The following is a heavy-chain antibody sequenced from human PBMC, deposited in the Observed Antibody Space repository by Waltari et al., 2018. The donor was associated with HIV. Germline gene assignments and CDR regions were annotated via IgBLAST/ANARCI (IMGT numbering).Heavy chain of an antibody. CDR2: IKQDGSEK. D-gene: IGHD3-10*01. J-gene: IGHJ4*02. CDR1: GCTFSRYW. Sequence: EVQLVESGGGLVRPGGSLRLSCVASGCTFSRYWMSWVGQAPGKGLEWVANIKQDGSEKYYVDSVNGRFTISRDNAENSLYLQMNSLRAEDTAVYYGARGGFYGSGSKVNWGQGTLVTVSS. V-gene: IGHV3-7*04. CDR3: ARGGFYGSGSKVN.